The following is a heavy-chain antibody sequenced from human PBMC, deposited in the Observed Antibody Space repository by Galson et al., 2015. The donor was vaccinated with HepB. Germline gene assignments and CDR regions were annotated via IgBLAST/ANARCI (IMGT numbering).Heavy chain of an antibody. V-gene: IGHV3-21*01. Sequence: SLRLPCAASGFTFSTYSMNWVRQAPGKGLEWVSSISSSSSYIYYADSVKGRFTISRDNAKKSLYLQMNSLRAEDTAVYFCARDQVAPPPLGSWHDSYYYGMDVWGQGTTVTVSS. J-gene: IGHJ6*02. CDR3: ARDQVAPPPLGSWHDSYYYGMDV. CDR2: ISSSSSYI. D-gene: IGHD6-13*01. CDR1: GFTFSTYS.